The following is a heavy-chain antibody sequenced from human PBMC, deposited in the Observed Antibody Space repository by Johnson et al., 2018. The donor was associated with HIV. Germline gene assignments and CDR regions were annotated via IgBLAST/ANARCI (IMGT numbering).Heavy chain of an antibody. CDR1: GFTFSDFY. J-gene: IGHJ3*02. CDR2: ISSGGQTT. D-gene: IGHD1-7*01. V-gene: IGHV3-11*04. Sequence: QVQLVESGGGLVQPGRSLRLSCSASGFTFSDFYMNWIRQAPGKGLEWVSYISSGGQTTDYADSVKGRFTISRDNAKNSLYLQMNSLRDEDTAVYYCARALTGTTQGAFDSWGQGTMVTVSS. CDR3: ARALTGTTQGAFDS.